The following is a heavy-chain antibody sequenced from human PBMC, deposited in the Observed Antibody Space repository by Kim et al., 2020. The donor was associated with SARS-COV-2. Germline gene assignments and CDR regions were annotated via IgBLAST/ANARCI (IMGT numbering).Heavy chain of an antibody. D-gene: IGHD6-13*01. J-gene: IGHJ6*02. CDR3: TTGFAAAGTWWDNYYYYGMDV. V-gene: IGHV3-15*01. CDR2: IKSKTDGGTT. Sequence: GGSLRLSCAASGFTFSNAWMSWVRQAPGKGLEWVGRIKSKTDGGTTDYAAPVKGRFTISRDDSKNTLYLQMNSLKTEDTAVYYCTTGFAAAGTWWDNYYYYGMDVWGQGTTVTVSS. CDR1: GFTFSNAW.